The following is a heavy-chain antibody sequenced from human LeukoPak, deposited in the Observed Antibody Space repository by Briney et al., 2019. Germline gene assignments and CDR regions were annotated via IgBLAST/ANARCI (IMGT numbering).Heavy chain of an antibody. V-gene: IGHV3-23*01. CDR2: ISGSGAST. CDR1: GFTFSSYW. Sequence: QAGGSLRLSCAASGFTFSSYWMHWVRQAPGKGLEWVSAISGSGASTYYADSVKGRFTISRDNSNNTLYLQINSLRADDTALYYCAKGSGVDYWGQGTLVTVSS. J-gene: IGHJ4*02. D-gene: IGHD6-19*01. CDR3: AKGSGVDY.